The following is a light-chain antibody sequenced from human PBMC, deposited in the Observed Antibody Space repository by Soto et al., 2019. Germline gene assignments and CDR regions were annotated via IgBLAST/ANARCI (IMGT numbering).Light chain of an antibody. CDR1: QSFRGL. Sequence: LLAPFPNTLSLSPGGRATPSFRASQSFRGLLAWYKQKPGQAPRLLIYDAYNRATGIPPRFSGSGSGTDFTLTISSLEPEDSAVYYCQQRHMWPITFGQGTRLEIK. V-gene: IGKV3-11*01. CDR3: QQRHMWPIT. J-gene: IGKJ5*01. CDR2: DAY.